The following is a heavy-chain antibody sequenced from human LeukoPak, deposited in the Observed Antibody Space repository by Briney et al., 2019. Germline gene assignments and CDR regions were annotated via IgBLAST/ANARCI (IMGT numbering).Heavy chain of an antibody. D-gene: IGHD3-22*01. V-gene: IGHV5-51*01. CDR2: IYPGDSDT. CDR1: GYSFTSYW. CDR3: ASSYYYDSSGYPPGAFDI. Sequence: GESLKISCKGSGYSFTSYWIGWVRQMPGKGLEGMGIIYPGDSDTRYSPSFQGQVTISADKSISTAYLQWSSLKASDTAMYYCASSYYYDSSGYPPGAFDIWGQGTMVTVSS. J-gene: IGHJ3*02.